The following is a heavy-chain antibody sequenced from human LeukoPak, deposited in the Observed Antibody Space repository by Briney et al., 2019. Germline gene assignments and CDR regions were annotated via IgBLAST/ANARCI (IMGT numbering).Heavy chain of an antibody. D-gene: IGHD6-13*01. CDR3: ARSSLLAAAGSYYYYYYMDV. Sequence: GGSLRLSCAASGFTFDDYGMSWVRQAPGKGLEWVSGIDWNGGSTVYADSVKGRFTISRDNAKNSLYLQMNSLRAEDTALYYCARSSLLAAAGSYYYYYYMDVWGKGTTVTVSS. J-gene: IGHJ6*03. V-gene: IGHV3-20*04. CDR1: GFTFDDYG. CDR2: IDWNGGST.